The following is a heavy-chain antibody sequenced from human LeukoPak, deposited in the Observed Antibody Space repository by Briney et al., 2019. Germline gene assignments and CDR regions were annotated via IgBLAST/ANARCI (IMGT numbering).Heavy chain of an antibody. Sequence: SETLSLTCTVSGGSIRSYYWSWIRQAPGKGLEWVGFISYSAYTSYCPSLKSRVAISVDTSKSQFSLRLNSMTAADTAIYYCARGRNDNGGMFFDSWAQGTLVTVSS. CDR1: GGSIRSYY. V-gene: IGHV4-59*01. D-gene: IGHD4-23*01. CDR2: ISYSAYT. CDR3: ARGRNDNGGMFFDS. J-gene: IGHJ4*02.